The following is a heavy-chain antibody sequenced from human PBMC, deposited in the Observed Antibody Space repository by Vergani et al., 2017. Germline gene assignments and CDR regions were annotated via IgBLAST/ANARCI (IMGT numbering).Heavy chain of an antibody. CDR3: ARVNTETNGHLYYYYYMDV. J-gene: IGHJ6*03. Sequence: QVQLQQWGGGLLKPSETLSLTCVVNGGSFTSYHWTWIRQSPGEGLEWVGDIYHTERPDYNPSLNSLLTMSVDKSRNQFSLTLNSVTATDTAIYFCARVNTETNGHLYYYYYMDVWGQGTAVTVS. D-gene: IGHD4-11*01. V-gene: IGHV4-34*01. CDR1: GGSFTSYH. CDR2: IYHTERP.